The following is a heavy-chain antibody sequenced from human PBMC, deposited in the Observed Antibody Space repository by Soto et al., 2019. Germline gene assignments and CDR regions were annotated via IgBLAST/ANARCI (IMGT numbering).Heavy chain of an antibody. D-gene: IGHD5-12*01. CDR1: GYTFTAYY. J-gene: IGHJ4*02. CDR3: ARDRGYSGYEFYFDY. Sequence: ASVKGSCKASGYTFTAYYIHWVRQAPGQGLEWMGWINPNSGTTNYAQKFQGRVTMTRDTSISTAYMELSRLKSDDTAVYYCARDRGYSGYEFYFDYWGQGTLVTVSS. V-gene: IGHV1-2*02. CDR2: INPNSGTT.